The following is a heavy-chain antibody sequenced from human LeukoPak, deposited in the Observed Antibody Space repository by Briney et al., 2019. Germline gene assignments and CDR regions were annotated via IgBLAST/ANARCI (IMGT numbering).Heavy chain of an antibody. V-gene: IGHV3-7*05. CDR2: IKHDGSDK. J-gene: IGHJ4*02. Sequence: PGGSLRLSCAASGFTFSNYWMTWVRQAPGKGLEWVANIKHDGSDKYYVDSVRGRFSISRDNAKNSLYLQTNSLRAEDTAVYYCATTGQLSFWGQGTLVTVSS. D-gene: IGHD4-17*01. CDR1: GFTFSNYW. CDR3: ATTGQLSF.